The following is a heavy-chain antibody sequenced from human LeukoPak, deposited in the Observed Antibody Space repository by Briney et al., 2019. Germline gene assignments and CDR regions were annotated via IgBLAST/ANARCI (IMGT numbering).Heavy chain of an antibody. D-gene: IGHD6-19*01. V-gene: IGHV4-61*05. Sequence: SETLSLTCTVSGGSISSSSYYWGWIRQPPGKGLEWIGYIHYSGSTNYNPSLKGRVTISLDMSKNQFSLKLNSMTAADTAVYYCAREGQWLPDWFDPWGQGTLVTVSS. CDR1: GGSISSSSYY. CDR3: AREGQWLPDWFDP. CDR2: IHYSGST. J-gene: IGHJ5*02.